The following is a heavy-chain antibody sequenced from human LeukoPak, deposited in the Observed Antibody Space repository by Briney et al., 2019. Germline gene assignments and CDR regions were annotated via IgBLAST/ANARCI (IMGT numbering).Heavy chain of an antibody. V-gene: IGHV3-48*03. CDR1: GFTFSSYE. Sequence: GGSLRLSCAASGFTFSSYEMNWVRQAPGKGLEWVSHISSSGSTIYYADSVKGRFTISRDNSKNTLYLQMNSLRAEDTAVYYCARRAGAYSHPYDYWGQGTLVTVSS. CDR2: ISSSGSTI. J-gene: IGHJ4*02. CDR3: ARRAGAYSHPYDY. D-gene: IGHD4/OR15-4a*01.